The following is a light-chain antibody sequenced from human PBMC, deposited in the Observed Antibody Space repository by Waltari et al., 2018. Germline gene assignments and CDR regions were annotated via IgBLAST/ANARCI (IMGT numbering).Light chain of an antibody. CDR3: QQSKRVPYT. Sequence: DIQVTQSPPFLSASAGDRVSITCRGTQNIDNYLNWFQQKPGRAPKLLIYAASTLQCGVPSRFTGSQFGTDFTLTISSLEEEVLANYYCQQSKRVPYTFGQGTKVQIK. CDR1: QNIDNY. CDR2: AAS. V-gene: IGKV1-39*01. J-gene: IGKJ2*01.